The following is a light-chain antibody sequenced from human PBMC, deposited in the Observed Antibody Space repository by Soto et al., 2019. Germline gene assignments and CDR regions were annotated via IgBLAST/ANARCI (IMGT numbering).Light chain of an antibody. Sequence: DIQMTQSPSSVSASVGDRVTVTCRASRNISSWLAWYQVKPGKAPKLLIYGASTLQGGAPSRFSGSGSGTEFTLTVISLQPEDFATYYCQQGHTFPFTFGPGPKVDI. CDR3: QQGHTFPFT. J-gene: IGKJ3*01. CDR2: GAS. CDR1: RNISSW. V-gene: IGKV1-12*01.